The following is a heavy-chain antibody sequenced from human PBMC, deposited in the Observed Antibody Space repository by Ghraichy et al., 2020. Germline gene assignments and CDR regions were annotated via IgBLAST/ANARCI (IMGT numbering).Heavy chain of an antibody. CDR1: GGSFSGYY. CDR2: INHSGST. J-gene: IGHJ4*02. Sequence: SQTLSLTCAVYGGSFSGYYWSWIRQPPGKGLEWIGEINHSGSTNYNPSLKSRVTISVDTSKNQFSLKLSSVTAADTAVYYCARGVDFWGQGTLVTVSS. V-gene: IGHV4-34*01. D-gene: IGHD3-3*01. CDR3: ARGVDF.